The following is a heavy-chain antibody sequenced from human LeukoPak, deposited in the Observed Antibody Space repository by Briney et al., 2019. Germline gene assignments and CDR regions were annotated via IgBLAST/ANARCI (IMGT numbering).Heavy chain of an antibody. CDR2: ISYDGSNK. D-gene: IGHD3-16*02. CDR1: GFTFSSYG. J-gene: IGHJ4*02. Sequence: GRSLRLSCAASGFTFSSYGMHWVRQAPGKGLEWVAVISYDGSNKYYADSVKGRFTISRDNSKNTLYLQMNSLRAEDTAVYYCAKDSDDYVWGSYRVPGYWGQGTLVTVSS. V-gene: IGHV3-30*18. CDR3: AKDSDDYVWGSYRVPGY.